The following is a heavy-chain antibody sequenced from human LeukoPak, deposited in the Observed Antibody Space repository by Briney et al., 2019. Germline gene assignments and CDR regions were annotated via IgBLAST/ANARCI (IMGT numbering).Heavy chain of an antibody. V-gene: IGHV3-30-3*01. Sequence: GGSLRLSCAASGFTFSGYPIHWVRQAPGKGLEWVAVISYDGSNKYYADSVKGRFTISRDNSKNTLYLQMNSLRAEDTAVYYCAREEMATTSFGYWGQGTLVTVSS. J-gene: IGHJ4*02. D-gene: IGHD5-24*01. CDR1: GFTFSGYP. CDR3: AREEMATTSFGY. CDR2: ISYDGSNK.